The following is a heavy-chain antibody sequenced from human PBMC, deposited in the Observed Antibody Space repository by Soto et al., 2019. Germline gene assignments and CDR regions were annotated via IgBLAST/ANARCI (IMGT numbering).Heavy chain of an antibody. V-gene: IGHV4-30-4*02. J-gene: IGHJ4*02. Sequence: PSETLSLTCTVSGVSITSGDYYWNWIRQPPGKGLEWIGNIYYRGNTYYNPSLKSRVTISVDTSKNQFSLKLTSVTAADTAVYYCARVWGYYFDYWGQGTLVTVSS. CDR2: IYYRGNT. CDR3: ARVWGYYFDY. CDR1: GVSITSGDYY. D-gene: IGHD3-10*01.